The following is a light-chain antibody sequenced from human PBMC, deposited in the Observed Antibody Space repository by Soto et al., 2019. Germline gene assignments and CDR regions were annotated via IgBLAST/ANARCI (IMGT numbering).Light chain of an antibody. CDR1: QSISSW. CDR3: QQYNSYPIFT. V-gene: IGKV1-5*03. Sequence: DIQMTQSPSTLSASVGDRVTITCRACQSISSWLAWYQQKPGKAPKLLIYKASSLESGVPSRFSGSGSGTEFTLTISSLQPDDFATYYCQQYNSYPIFTFGPGTKVDIK. CDR2: KAS. J-gene: IGKJ3*01.